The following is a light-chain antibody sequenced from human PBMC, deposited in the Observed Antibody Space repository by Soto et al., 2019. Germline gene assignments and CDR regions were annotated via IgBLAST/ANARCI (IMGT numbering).Light chain of an antibody. Sequence: EIVMTHSPATLSVSPVERATLSFSASQSVSSNLAWYQQKPGQAPRLLIYGASTRATGIPARFSGSGSGTEFTLTISSLQSEDFAVYYCQQCNNWPRTFGQGTKVDIK. CDR1: QSVSSN. CDR2: GAS. V-gene: IGKV3-15*01. J-gene: IGKJ1*01. CDR3: QQCNNWPRT.